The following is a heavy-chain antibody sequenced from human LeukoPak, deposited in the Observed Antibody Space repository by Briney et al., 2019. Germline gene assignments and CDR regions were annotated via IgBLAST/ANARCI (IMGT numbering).Heavy chain of an antibody. V-gene: IGHV4-59*01. CDR1: GGSLSGFY. Sequence: SETLSLTCTVSGGSLSGFYWSWIRQPPGKGLEWIGYVYYAGSTTYNPSLRSRVTISVDTSKNQFSLRLGSVTAADTAVYYCARDLTTMDARWFDPWGQGTLVTVSS. J-gene: IGHJ5*02. CDR3: ARDLTTMDARWFDP. CDR2: VYYAGST. D-gene: IGHD3-9*01.